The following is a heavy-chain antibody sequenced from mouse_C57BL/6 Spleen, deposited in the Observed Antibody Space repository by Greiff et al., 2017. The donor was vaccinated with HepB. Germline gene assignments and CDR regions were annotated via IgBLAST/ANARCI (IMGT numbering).Heavy chain of an antibody. CDR3: ARGKGLYYELDY. D-gene: IGHD2-4*01. CDR1: GFTFSSYA. J-gene: IGHJ2*01. Sequence: DVKLVESGGGLVKPGGSLKLSCAASGFTFSSYAMSWVRQTPEKRLEWVATISDGGSYTYYPDNVKGRFTISRDNAKNNLYLQMSHLKSEDTAMYYCARGKGLYYELDYWGQGTTLTVSS. CDR2: ISDGGSYT. V-gene: IGHV5-4*03.